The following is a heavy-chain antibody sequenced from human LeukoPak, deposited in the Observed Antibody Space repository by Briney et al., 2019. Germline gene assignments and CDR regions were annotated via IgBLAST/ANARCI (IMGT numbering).Heavy chain of an antibody. D-gene: IGHD3-22*01. V-gene: IGHV3-30-3*01. Sequence: GGSLRLSCAASGFTFSSYAMHWVRQAPGKGLEWVAVMSYDGSKKYYVDSVKGRFTISRDNSKNTLYLQMNSLRAEDTAVYYCAKDLFYDSSGYYDYWGQGTLVTVSS. CDR1: GFTFSSYA. CDR3: AKDLFYDSSGYYDY. J-gene: IGHJ4*02. CDR2: MSYDGSKK.